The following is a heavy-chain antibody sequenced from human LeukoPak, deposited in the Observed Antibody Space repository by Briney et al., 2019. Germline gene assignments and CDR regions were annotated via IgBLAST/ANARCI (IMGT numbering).Heavy chain of an antibody. CDR1: GFTFSSYA. J-gene: IGHJ5*02. CDR3: ARGSVSGWSLEGWFDP. V-gene: IGHV3-30*04. Sequence: PGRSLRLSCAASGFTFSSYAMHWVRQAPGKGLEWVAVISCDGSNKYYADSVKGRFTISRDNSKNTLYLQMNSLRAEDTAVYYCARGSVSGWSLEGWFDPWGQGTLVTVSS. CDR2: ISCDGSNK. D-gene: IGHD6-19*01.